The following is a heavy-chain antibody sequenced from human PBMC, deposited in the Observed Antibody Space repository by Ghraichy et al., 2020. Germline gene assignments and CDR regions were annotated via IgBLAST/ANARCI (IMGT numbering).Heavy chain of an antibody. J-gene: IGHJ6*02. V-gene: IGHV3-15*01. D-gene: IGHD2-2*02. Sequence: GESLNIYCAASGFTFSNAWMSWVRQAPGKGLEWVGRIKSKTDGGTTDYAAPVKGRFTISRDDSKNTLYLQMNSLKTEDTAVYYCTTESYCSSTSCYTPALHYYYGMDVWGQVTTVTVSS. CDR2: IKSKTDGGTT. CDR1: GFTFSNAW. CDR3: TTESYCSSTSCYTPALHYYYGMDV.